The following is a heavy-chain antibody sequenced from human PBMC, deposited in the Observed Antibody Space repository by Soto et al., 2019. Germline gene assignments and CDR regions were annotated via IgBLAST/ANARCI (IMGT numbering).Heavy chain of an antibody. V-gene: IGHV3-21*01. CDR1: GFTFSKFS. Sequence: EVQLVESGGGLVKPGGSLRLSCAASGFTFSKFSMNWFRQVPGKGLEWVSSISSSSSYIYYADSVKGRFTISRDNAKNALYLQMNSLRAEDTAVYYCARVHRLGTAFDPWGQGTLVTVSS. J-gene: IGHJ5*02. D-gene: IGHD1-1*01. CDR3: ARVHRLGTAFDP. CDR2: ISSSSSYI.